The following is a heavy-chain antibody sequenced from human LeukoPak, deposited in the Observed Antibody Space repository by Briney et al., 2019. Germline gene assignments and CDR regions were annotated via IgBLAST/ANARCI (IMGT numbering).Heavy chain of an antibody. J-gene: IGHJ6*03. V-gene: IGHV4-34*01. CDR3: ARVGYCSSTRNYYYYYYMDV. Sequence: SETLSLTCAVHGGSFSGYYWSWIRQPPGKGLEWVGEINHSGSNTYNPSLKSRVTISVDTSKNQFSLKLSSVSAADTAVYYCARVGYCSSTRNYYYYYYMDVWGKGTTVTVSS. CDR2: INHSGSN. D-gene: IGHD2-2*01. CDR1: GGSFSGYY.